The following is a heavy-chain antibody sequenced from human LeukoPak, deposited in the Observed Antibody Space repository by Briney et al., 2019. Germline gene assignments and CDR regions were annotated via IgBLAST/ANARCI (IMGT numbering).Heavy chain of an antibody. V-gene: IGHV4-59*01. Sequence: SETLSLTCTGSGCSIRKYYWSWIRPPPGKGLEWNGYIYYSGSTNYNPSLKSRVTISVDTSKNQFSLKLSSVTAADTAVYYCAREVGSSSWYGYYFDYWGQGTLVTVSS. CDR1: GCSIRKYY. J-gene: IGHJ4*02. CDR2: IYYSGST. CDR3: AREVGSSSWYGYYFDY. D-gene: IGHD6-13*01.